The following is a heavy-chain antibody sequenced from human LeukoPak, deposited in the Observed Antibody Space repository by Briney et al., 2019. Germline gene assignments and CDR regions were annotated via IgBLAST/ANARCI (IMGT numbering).Heavy chain of an antibody. Sequence: EGSLRLSCAASGLTFSRHSMNWVRQAPGKGLEWVASINQDESRKYYVDSVEGRFTISRDNAKNSLYLQLNSLRAEDTALYYCARDKDWASDYWGQGTLVTVSS. CDR1: GLTFSRHS. CDR2: INQDESRK. J-gene: IGHJ4*02. V-gene: IGHV3-7*04. CDR3: ARDKDWASDY. D-gene: IGHD3/OR15-3a*01.